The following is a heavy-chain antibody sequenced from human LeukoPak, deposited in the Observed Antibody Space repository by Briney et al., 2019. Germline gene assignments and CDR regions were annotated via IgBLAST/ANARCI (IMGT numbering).Heavy chain of an antibody. V-gene: IGHV3-30-3*01. CDR3: ARGYGLYSSSHTSPDY. CDR2: ISYDGSNK. D-gene: IGHD6-13*01. Sequence: GGSLRLSCAASGFTFSSYAMHWVRQAPGKGLEWVAVISYDGSNKYYADSVKGRFTISRDNSKNTLYLQMNSQRAEDTAVYYCARGYGLYSSSHTSPDYWGQGTLVTVSS. CDR1: GFTFSSYA. J-gene: IGHJ4*02.